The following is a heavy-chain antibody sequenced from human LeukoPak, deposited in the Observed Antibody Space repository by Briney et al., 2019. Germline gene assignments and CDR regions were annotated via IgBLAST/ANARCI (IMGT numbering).Heavy chain of an antibody. J-gene: IGHJ4*02. CDR3: ARHHYYDSSGWVDY. V-gene: IGHV5-51*01. D-gene: IGHD3-22*01. CDR1: GYSFTIYW. CDR2: IHPSESDI. Sequence: GESLKISCRGSGYSFTIYWIGWVRQMPGKGLEWMGIIHPSESDIRYSPSFQGQVTISADKSISTAYLQWSSLKASDTAMYYCARHHYYDSSGWVDYWGQGTLVTVSS.